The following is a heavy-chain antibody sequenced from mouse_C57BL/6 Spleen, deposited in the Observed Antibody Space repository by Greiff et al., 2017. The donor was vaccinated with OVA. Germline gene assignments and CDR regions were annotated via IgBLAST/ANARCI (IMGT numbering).Heavy chain of an antibody. V-gene: IGHV1-55*01. CDR2: IYPGSGST. CDR1: GYTFTSYW. J-gene: IGHJ3*01. D-gene: IGHD2-4*01. Sequence: QVQLQQSGAELVKPGASVKMSCTASGYTFTSYWITWVKQRPGQGLEWIGDIYPGSGSTNYNEKFKSNATLTVDTSSSTAYMQLSSLTSEDSAVYDCARDYYDYDPCAYWGQGTLVTVSA. CDR3: ARDYYDYDPCAY.